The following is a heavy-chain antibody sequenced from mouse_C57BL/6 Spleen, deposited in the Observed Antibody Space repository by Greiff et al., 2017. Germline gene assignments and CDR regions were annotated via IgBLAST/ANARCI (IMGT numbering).Heavy chain of an antibody. CDR1: GYTFTSYW. V-gene: IGHV1-64*01. CDR3: ARFGYDGYYYAMDY. Sequence: QVQLQQSGAELVKPGASVKLSCKASGYTFTSYWMHWVKQRHGQGLEWIGMILPNSGSTNYNEKFKSKATLTVAKSSSTAYMQLSSLTSEDSAVYYCARFGYDGYYYAMDYGGQGTSVTVSS. CDR2: ILPNSGST. J-gene: IGHJ4*01. D-gene: IGHD2-2*01.